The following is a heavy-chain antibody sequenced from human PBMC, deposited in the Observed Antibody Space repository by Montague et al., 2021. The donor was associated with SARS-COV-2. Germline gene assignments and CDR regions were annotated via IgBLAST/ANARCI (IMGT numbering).Heavy chain of an antibody. CDR2: IYGGGTTT. J-gene: IGHJ4*02. D-gene: IGHD3-16*01. CDR1: GFTFSTCA. CDR3: AKGAYKFDY. Sequence: SLRLSCAASGFTFSTCALSWVRQAPGKGLEWVSVIYGGGTTTYYADSVKGRFTISRDNSKSTVYLQMHSLTAEDTAVYYCAKGAYKFDYWGQGTLVTVSS. V-gene: IGHV3-23*03.